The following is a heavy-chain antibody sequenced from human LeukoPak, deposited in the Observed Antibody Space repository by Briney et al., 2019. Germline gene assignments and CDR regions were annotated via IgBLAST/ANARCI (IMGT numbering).Heavy chain of an antibody. CDR1: GGSISSTY. CDR2: IYHSGST. V-gene: IGHV4-59*01. J-gene: IGHJ4*02. Sequence: PSESLSLICTVSGGSISSTYWNWIRPPPGKGLEWIGYIYHSGSTNYNPSLKSRVTISLDTSKNQFSLKLNSVTAADTAVYYCARGSITVAGNFDYWGQGTLVTVSS. D-gene: IGHD6-19*01. CDR3: ARGSITVAGNFDY.